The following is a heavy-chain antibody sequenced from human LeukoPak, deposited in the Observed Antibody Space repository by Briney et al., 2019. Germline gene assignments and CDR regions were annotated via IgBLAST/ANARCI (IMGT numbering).Heavy chain of an antibody. V-gene: IGHV3-23*01. CDR2: ISDSGGGT. CDR1: AFTFSSYA. CDR3: ARRLSDHPVI. D-gene: IGHD1-1*01. Sequence: GGSLRLSCSASAFTFSSYAMSWVRRAPGKGLEWFSAISDSGGGTYYAESVMGRFTISRDNSKNALYLQKNSLRAEDRAVYYCARRLSDHPVIWGRGTMVTVSS. J-gene: IGHJ3*02.